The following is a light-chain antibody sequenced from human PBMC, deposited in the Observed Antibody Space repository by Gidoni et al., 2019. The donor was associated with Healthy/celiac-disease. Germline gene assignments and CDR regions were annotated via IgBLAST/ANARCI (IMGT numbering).Light chain of an antibody. CDR3: QQRSNWPPSIT. J-gene: IGKJ5*01. CDR1: QSVSSC. V-gene: IGKV3-11*01. CDR2: DAS. Sequence: IVLTQSPATLSLSPGDIATRSCRASQSVSSCLAWYQQKPGQAPRLRIYDASNRATGIPARFSGSGSGTDFTLTISSLEPEDFAVYYCQQRSNWPPSITFGQGTRLEIK.